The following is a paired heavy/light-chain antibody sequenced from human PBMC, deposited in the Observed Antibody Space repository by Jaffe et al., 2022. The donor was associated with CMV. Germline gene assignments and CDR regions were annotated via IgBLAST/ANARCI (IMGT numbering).Light chain of an antibody. CDR1: QSVSSSY. V-gene: IGKV3-20*01. CDR2: GAS. J-gene: IGKJ3*01. Sequence: EIVLTQSPGTLSLSPGERATLSCRASQSVSSSYLAWYQQKPGQAPRLLIYGASSRATGIPDRFSGSGSGTDFTLTISRLEPEDFAVYYCHQYGSSPFTFGPGTKVDIK. CDR3: HQYGSSPFT.
Heavy chain of an antibody. Sequence: EVQLMESGGDLAQPGGSLRLSCVASGFTFNNYEMNWVRQAPGKGLEWVSYISTSGSTRYYADSVKGRFTISRDNAKNSLYLQMNSLRAGDTAVYYCARVYSSSSGKTIDCWGQGTLVTVSS. CDR3: ARVYSSSSGKTIDC. CDR2: ISTSGSTR. CDR1: GFTFNNYE. J-gene: IGHJ4*02. V-gene: IGHV3-48*03. D-gene: IGHD6-6*01.